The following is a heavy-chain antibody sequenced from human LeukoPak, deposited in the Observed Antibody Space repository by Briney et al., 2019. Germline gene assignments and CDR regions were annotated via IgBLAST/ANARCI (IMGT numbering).Heavy chain of an antibody. CDR2: VDYSGRP. CDR1: GGSISNSDYF. J-gene: IGHJ4*02. D-gene: IGHD3-10*01. Sequence: SETLSLTCTVSGGSISNSDYFWGWIRQPPGKGLEWMGNVDYSGRPHRNPSLMGRVTINADRSRNQFSLNLSSVTAADTAVYFCARLDASLAHLSGSFPDYWGQGALVTVSS. CDR3: ARLDASLAHLSGSFPDY. V-gene: IGHV4-39*01.